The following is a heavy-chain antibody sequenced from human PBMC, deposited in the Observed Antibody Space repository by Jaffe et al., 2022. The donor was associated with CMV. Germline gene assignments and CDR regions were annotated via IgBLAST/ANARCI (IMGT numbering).Heavy chain of an antibody. V-gene: IGHV3-21*01. Sequence: EVQLVESGGGLVKPGGSLRLSCAASGFTFSSYSMNWVRQAPGKGLEWVSSISSSSSYIYYADSVKGRFTISRDNAKNSLYLQMNSLRAEDTAVYYCARVDSKDYYYYMDVWGKGTTVTVSS. J-gene: IGHJ6*03. CDR3: ARVDSKDYYYYMDV. D-gene: IGHD4-4*01. CDR1: GFTFSSYS. CDR2: ISSSSSYI.